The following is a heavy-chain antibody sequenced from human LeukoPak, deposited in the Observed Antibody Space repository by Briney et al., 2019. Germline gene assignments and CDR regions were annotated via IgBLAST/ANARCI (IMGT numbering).Heavy chain of an antibody. CDR1: GFTFRNYS. Sequence: GGSLRLSCVASGFTFRNYSMNWVRQAPGKGLEWVSYISSITSITYNADSVKGRFTISRDSAKTSLYLQMNSLRAEDTAVYYCAREAVWFGKTYYYYYMDVWGKGTTVTVYS. V-gene: IGHV3-48*04. CDR3: AREAVWFGKTYYYYYMDV. D-gene: IGHD3-10*01. CDR2: ISSITSIT. J-gene: IGHJ6*03.